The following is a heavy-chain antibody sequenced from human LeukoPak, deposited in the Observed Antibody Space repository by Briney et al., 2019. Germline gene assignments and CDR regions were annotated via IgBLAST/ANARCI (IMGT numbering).Heavy chain of an antibody. V-gene: IGHV3-23*01. CDR1: GFTFGNYW. D-gene: IGHD1-26*01. CDR3: AKKKVGAALYYGMDV. J-gene: IGHJ6*02. Sequence: GGSLRLSCAASGFTFGNYWMNWVRQAPGKGLEWVSAISSSGGGTYYADSVKGRFTISRDNSKNTLYLQMNSLRAEDTAVYYCAKKKVGAALYYGMDVWGQGTTVTVSS. CDR2: ISSSGGGT.